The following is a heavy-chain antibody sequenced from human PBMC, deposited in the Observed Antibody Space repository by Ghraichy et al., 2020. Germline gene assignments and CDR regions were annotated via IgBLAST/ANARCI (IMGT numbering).Heavy chain of an antibody. CDR1: GFTFSTYT. V-gene: IGHV3-23*01. J-gene: IGHJ2*01. D-gene: IGHD3-16*01. Sequence: GGSLRLSCAASGFTFSTYTMSWVRQAPGEGLEWVSSIIGVNGDTHYADSVRGRFAISRDDSKDTLYPQLNSLRAEDTAVYYCAKDWAPDGLWNFDFWGRGTLVTVSS. CDR2: IIGVNGDT. CDR3: AKDWAPDGLWNFDF.